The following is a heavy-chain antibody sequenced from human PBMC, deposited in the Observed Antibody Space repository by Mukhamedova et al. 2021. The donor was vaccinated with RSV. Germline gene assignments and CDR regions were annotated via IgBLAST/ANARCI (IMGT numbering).Heavy chain of an antibody. D-gene: IGHD2-2*01. CDR2: INDSGGTT. Sequence: GKGLEWVSGINDSGGTTYYADSVKGRFTISRDNSKNLLYLQMNSLRAEDTAIYYCATGYCGSNNCRRAYWGQGTLVTVSS. CDR3: ATGYCGSNNCRRAY. J-gene: IGHJ4*02. V-gene: IGHV3-23*01.